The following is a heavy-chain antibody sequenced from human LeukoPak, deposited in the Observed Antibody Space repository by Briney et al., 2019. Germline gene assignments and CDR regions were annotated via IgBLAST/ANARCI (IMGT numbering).Heavy chain of an antibody. J-gene: IGHJ4*01. CDR2: IYYSGNT. CDR3: AREWVVTPKTYFDY. D-gene: IGHD2-21*02. Sequence: SETLSLTCTVSGVSISSSNSYWGWIRQPPGKGLEWIGSIYYSGNTYYNASLKSQVSISIDTSKNQFSLRLTSVTAADTAFYYCAREWVVTPKTYFDYWGQGTQVTVSS. V-gene: IGHV4-39*02. CDR1: GVSISSSNSY.